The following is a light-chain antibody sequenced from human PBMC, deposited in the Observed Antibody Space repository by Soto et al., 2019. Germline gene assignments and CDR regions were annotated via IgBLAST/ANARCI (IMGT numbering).Light chain of an antibody. Sequence: DIVMTQSPLSLPVTPGEPASISCRSSQSLLHSSGYYFLDWYLQKPGQSPQLLMYLGSKRASGVPDGFSGSGSGTDFTLKISRVESEDVGIYYCVQTLQTRTFGQGTRVEIK. V-gene: IGKV2-28*01. CDR2: LGS. CDR3: VQTLQTRT. CDR1: QSLLHSSGYYF. J-gene: IGKJ1*01.